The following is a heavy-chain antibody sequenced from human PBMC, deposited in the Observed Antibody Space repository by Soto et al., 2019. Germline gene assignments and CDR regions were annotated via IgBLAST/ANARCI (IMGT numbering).Heavy chain of an antibody. V-gene: IGHV4-31*03. Sequence: QVQLQESGPGLVKPSQTLSLTCTVSGGSISSGGYYWSWIRQHPGKGLEWIGYIYYSGSTYYNPSLKSRVTISVDTSKNQFSLKLSSVTAADTAVYYCARAGRSMTTVTTDAFDIWGQGTMVTVSS. CDR2: IYYSGST. D-gene: IGHD4-17*01. J-gene: IGHJ3*02. CDR3: ARAGRSMTTVTTDAFDI. CDR1: GGSISSGGYY.